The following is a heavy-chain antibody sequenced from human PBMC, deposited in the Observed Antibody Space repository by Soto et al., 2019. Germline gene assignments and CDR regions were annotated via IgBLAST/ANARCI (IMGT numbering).Heavy chain of an antibody. D-gene: IGHD3-22*01. CDR1: GDSVSSNNYY. J-gene: IGHJ4*02. Sequence: SETLSLTCTVIGDSVSSNNYYWSWIRQRPGKGLEWIGYIHYSGDSYDNPSLTSRITMSMDVSKNQFSLNLRSVTAADTAIYYCARDVNDSSGSQGFDYWGQGTLVTVS. CDR3: ARDVNDSSGSQGFDY. CDR2: IHYSGDS. V-gene: IGHV4-31*03.